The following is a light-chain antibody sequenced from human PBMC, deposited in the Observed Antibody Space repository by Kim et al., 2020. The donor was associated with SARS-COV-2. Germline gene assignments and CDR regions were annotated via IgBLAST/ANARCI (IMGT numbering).Light chain of an antibody. Sequence: SASVGDRVTITCRASQYIRTYLNWYQQRPGKAPTLLIYVSSNLASGVPSRFSAGGSGTDFILTISALEPEDSATYYCQQSYNTPYTFGQGTKLEI. J-gene: IGKJ2*01. CDR2: VSS. V-gene: IGKV1-39*01. CDR1: QYIRTY. CDR3: QQSYNTPYT.